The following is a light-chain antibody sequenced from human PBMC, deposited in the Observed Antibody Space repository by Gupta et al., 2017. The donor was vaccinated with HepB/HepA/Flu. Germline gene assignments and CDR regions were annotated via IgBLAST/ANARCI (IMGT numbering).Light chain of an antibody. Sequence: QSALTQPASVSGSPGQSIPMSCTGTSSDVGAYNYVSWYQHYPGKAPKLIIYDVYYRPSGVSNRFSGSKSGNTASLTISELQAEDEADYYCTSFTGRLTYVFGSGTKVTVL. CDR1: SSDVGAYNY. J-gene: IGLJ1*01. V-gene: IGLV2-14*03. CDR2: DVY. CDR3: TSFTGRLTYV.